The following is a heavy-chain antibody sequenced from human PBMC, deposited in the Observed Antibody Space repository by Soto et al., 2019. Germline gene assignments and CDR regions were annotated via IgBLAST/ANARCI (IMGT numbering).Heavy chain of an antibody. CDR1: GFTFSSYS. CDR2: ISLCGTTI. J-gene: IGHJ2*01. V-gene: IGHV3-48*01. CDR3: VRDVRQGSSL. Sequence: EVQLVESGGGSVQPGGSLRLSCTASGFTFSSYSMNWVRQAPGKGLEWISYISLCGTTIYYADSVKGRFTISRDDAKNSLYLQMNTLRAEDMAVYYCVRDVRQGSSLWGRGTLGTVSS.